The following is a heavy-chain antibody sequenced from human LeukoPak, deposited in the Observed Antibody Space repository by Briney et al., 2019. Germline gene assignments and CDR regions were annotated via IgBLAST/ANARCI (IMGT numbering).Heavy chain of an antibody. CDR3: VKDSDWGRYDD. CDR1: GFTFTHYG. D-gene: IGHD3-16*01. Sequence: GGSLRLSCAASGFTFTHYGMNWVRQAPGKGVEWVAGITSRGITFYALSVKDRFTISRDNSKNNVYLQMNSLSDEDRAIYYCVKDSDWGRYDDWGQGTVVTVSS. V-gene: IGHV3-23*01. CDR2: ITSRGIT. J-gene: IGHJ1*01.